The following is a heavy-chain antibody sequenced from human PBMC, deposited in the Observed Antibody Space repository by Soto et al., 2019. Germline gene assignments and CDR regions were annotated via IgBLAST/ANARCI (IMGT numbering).Heavy chain of an antibody. Sequence: QVQLVESGGGVVQPGRSLRLSCAASGFTFSSYAMHWVRQAPGKGLEWVAVISYDGSNKYYADSVKGRFTISRDNYKNTRYLQMNSLRAEDTAVYYCARDPGGVVTPPWYFDLWGRGTLVTVSS. V-gene: IGHV3-30-3*01. J-gene: IGHJ2*01. CDR2: ISYDGSNK. D-gene: IGHD2-21*02. CDR1: GFTFSSYA. CDR3: ARDPGGVVTPPWYFDL.